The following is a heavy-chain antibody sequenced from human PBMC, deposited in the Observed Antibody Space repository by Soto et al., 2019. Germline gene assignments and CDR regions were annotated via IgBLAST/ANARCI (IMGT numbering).Heavy chain of an antibody. Sequence: ASVKVSCKASGYTFTSYAMHWVRQAPGQRLEWMGWINAGNGNTKYSQKFQGRVTITRDTSASTAYMELSSLRSDDTAVYYCAREWELDNWFDPWGQGTLVTVSS. V-gene: IGHV1-3*01. J-gene: IGHJ5*02. CDR1: GYTFTSYA. D-gene: IGHD1-26*01. CDR3: AREWELDNWFDP. CDR2: INAGNGNT.